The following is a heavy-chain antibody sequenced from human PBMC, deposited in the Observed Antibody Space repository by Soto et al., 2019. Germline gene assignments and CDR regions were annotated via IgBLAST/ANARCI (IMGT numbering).Heavy chain of an antibody. CDR2: ISGSGGST. J-gene: IGHJ6*03. Sequence: PGGSLRLSCAASGFTFSSYAMSWVRQAPGKGLEWVSAISGSGGSTYYADSVKGRFTISRDNSKNTLYLQMNSLRAEDTAVYYCAKVGNDVIPGYYYCYMDVWGKGTTVTVSS. CDR3: AKVGNDVIPGYYYCYMDV. V-gene: IGHV3-23*01. D-gene: IGHD1-1*01. CDR1: GFTFSSYA.